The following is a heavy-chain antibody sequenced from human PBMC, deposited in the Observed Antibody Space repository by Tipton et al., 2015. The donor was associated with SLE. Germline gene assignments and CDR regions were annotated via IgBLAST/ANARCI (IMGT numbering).Heavy chain of an antibody. J-gene: IGHJ5*02. CDR1: GASISSNTYY. D-gene: IGHD3-10*01. CDR3: ARHGDYYGSGSKVWFDP. CDR2: ICYSGDT. V-gene: IGHV4-39*01. Sequence: TLSLTCTVSGASISSNTYYWGWIRQPPGKGLEWIGSICYSGDTYYSPSLKSRVTISVDTSKNQFSLKLSSVTAADTAVYYCARHGDYYGSGSKVWFDPWGQGTLVTVSS.